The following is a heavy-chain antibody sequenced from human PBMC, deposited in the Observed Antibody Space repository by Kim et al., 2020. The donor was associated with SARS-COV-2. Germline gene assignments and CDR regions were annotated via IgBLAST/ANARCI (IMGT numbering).Heavy chain of an antibody. J-gene: IGHJ6*02. V-gene: IGHV5-51*01. Sequence: YNPPFQGQVTISVDRSLSTAYLQGSSLKASDTGMYYCARHPPRGVYGMDVWGQGTTVTVSS. D-gene: IGHD3-10*01. CDR3: ARHPPRGVYGMDV.